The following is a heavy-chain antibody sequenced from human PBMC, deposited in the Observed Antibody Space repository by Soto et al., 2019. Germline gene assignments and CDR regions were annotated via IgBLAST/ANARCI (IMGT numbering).Heavy chain of an antibody. D-gene: IGHD6-6*01. Sequence: GGSLRLSCAASGFTFSNFAMSWVRQAPGKGLEWVSVISGGGGTTYYADSVKGRFTISRDNSKNTLYLQMDSLRAEDTALYYCAKAMSTPSRPRNYFDPWGQGTLVTVSS. CDR3: AKAMSTPSRPRNYFDP. CDR1: GFTFSNFA. J-gene: IGHJ4*02. CDR2: ISGGGGTT. V-gene: IGHV3-23*01.